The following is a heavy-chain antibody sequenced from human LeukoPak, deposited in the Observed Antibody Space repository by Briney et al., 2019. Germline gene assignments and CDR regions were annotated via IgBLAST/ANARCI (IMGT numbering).Heavy chain of an antibody. CDR2: IYYSGGT. CDR1: GGSISSYY. CDR3: ARDMYDSSGTDAFDI. D-gene: IGHD3-22*01. V-gene: IGHV4-59*01. Sequence: SETLSLTCTVSGGSISSYYWSWIRQPPGKGLEWIGYIYYSGGTNSNPSLKSRVTISVDTSKNQFPLKLSSVTAADTAVYYCARDMYDSSGTDAFDIWGQGTMVTVSS. J-gene: IGHJ3*02.